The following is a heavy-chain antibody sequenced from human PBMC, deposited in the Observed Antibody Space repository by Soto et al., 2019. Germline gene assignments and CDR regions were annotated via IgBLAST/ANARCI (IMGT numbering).Heavy chain of an antibody. CDR3: AKDWYDY. CDR2: ILGRGDT. Sequence: EVQLFESGGGLVQPEGSLRLSCAASGFTFSNYAMTWVRQAPGKGLEWVSTILGRGDTYYTDSVKCRFSISRDNSKNTLYLQMNSLRAEDTAVYYCAKDWYDYWGQGTLVTVSS. CDR1: GFTFSNYA. J-gene: IGHJ4*02. V-gene: IGHV3-23*01. D-gene: IGHD6-13*01.